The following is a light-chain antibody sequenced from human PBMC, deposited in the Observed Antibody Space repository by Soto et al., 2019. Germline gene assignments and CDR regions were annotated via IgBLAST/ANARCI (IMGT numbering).Light chain of an antibody. CDR1: SSDVGGYNY. Sequence: ALTQPPSASGSPGQSVTISCTGTSSDVGGYNYVSWYQQHPGKAPKLMIYEVSKRPSGVPDRFSGSKSGNTASLTVSGLQAEDEADYYCSSYAGSNNLNVFGTGTKVTVL. V-gene: IGLV2-8*01. J-gene: IGLJ1*01. CDR3: SSYAGSNNLNV. CDR2: EVS.